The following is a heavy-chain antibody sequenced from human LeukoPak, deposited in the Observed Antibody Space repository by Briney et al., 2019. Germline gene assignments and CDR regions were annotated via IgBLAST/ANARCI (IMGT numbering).Heavy chain of an antibody. CDR1: GGSISSYY. J-gene: IGHJ3*02. V-gene: IGHV4-59*01. Sequence: SETLSLTCTVSGGSISSYYWSWIRQPPGKGLEWMGDIYYSGSTNYNPSLKSRVTISVDTSKNQFSLKLSSVTAADTAVYYCARGARVARGAFDIWGQGTMVTVSS. CDR2: IYYSGST. D-gene: IGHD2-15*01. CDR3: ARGARVARGAFDI.